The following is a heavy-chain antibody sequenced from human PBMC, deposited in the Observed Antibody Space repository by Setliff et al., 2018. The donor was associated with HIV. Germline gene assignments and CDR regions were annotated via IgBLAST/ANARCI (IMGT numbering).Heavy chain of an antibody. CDR1: GGTFSSYA. CDR2: INAGNGNT. Sequence: ASVKVSCKASGGTFSSYAISWVRQAPGQRLEFMGWINAGNGNTKYSQRFQDRVTITTDESTTTAYMELSSLRSEDTAVYFCARERYCSAGSCYSKLSWFDPWGQGTLVTVSS. J-gene: IGHJ5*02. V-gene: IGHV1-3*01. D-gene: IGHD2-15*01. CDR3: ARERYCSAGSCYSKLSWFDP.